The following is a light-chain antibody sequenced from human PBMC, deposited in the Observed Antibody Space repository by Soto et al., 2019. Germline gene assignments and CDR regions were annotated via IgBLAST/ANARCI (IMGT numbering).Light chain of an antibody. CDR1: QSVSNNY. CDR3: QQYGSSGT. CDR2: GAS. J-gene: IGKJ1*01. V-gene: IGKV3-20*01. Sequence: EVVLTRCRGTRPRSLGKGRTLSGRASQSVSNNYLAWYQQKPGQAPRLLIYGASNRATGIPDRFSGSGSGTGLTPIISRLEPEDFAVYYCQQYGSSGTFGQGTKVDIK.